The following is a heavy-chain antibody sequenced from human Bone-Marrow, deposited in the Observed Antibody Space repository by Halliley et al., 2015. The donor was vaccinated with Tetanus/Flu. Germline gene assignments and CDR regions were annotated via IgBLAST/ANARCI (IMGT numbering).Heavy chain of an antibody. CDR1: GGSVNSGSYY. Sequence: LRLSCTVSGGSVNSGSYYWSWVRQPPGKELEYIGHIYYNGGTNYNPSLKSRVTISVDTSKNQFSLNINSVTAADTAVYYCARARSWPSYFDYWGQGPLVPVSS. CDR2: IYYNGGT. V-gene: IGHV4-61*01. CDR3: ARARSWPSYFDY. J-gene: IGHJ4*02. D-gene: IGHD6-19*01.